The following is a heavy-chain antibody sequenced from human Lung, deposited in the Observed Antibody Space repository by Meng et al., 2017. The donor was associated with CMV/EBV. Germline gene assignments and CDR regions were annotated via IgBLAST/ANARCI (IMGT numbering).Heavy chain of an antibody. CDR3: TRVGLAIDV. Sequence: GGSLRLSCAASGFNFDDYSMHWVRQAPGKGLEWVSGISWNSGNVGYGDSVKGRFTISRDNGKNSLYLQMNSLRAEDTALYYCTRVGLAIDVWGQGTTVTVSS. CDR1: GFNFDDYS. CDR2: ISWNSGNV. V-gene: IGHV3-9*01. J-gene: IGHJ6*02. D-gene: IGHD3-16*01.